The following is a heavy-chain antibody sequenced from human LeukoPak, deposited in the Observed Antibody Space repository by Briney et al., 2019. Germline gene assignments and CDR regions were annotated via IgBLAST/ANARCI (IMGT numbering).Heavy chain of an antibody. V-gene: IGHV3-48*01. D-gene: IGHD2-2*01. Sequence: GGSLRLSCAASGFTFSRYSMNWVRQAPGKGLEWVSYISSGTSTIYYADSVKGRFTISRDNAMNPLSLQMNSLRAEDTAVYYCARGTSSSDYSRLYYFDYWGQGTLVTVSS. CDR1: GFTFSRYS. J-gene: IGHJ4*02. CDR3: ARGTSSSDYSRLYYFDY. CDR2: ISSGTSTI.